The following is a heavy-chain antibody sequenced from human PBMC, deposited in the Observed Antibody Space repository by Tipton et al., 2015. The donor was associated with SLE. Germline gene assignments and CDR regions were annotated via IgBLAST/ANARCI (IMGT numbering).Heavy chain of an antibody. CDR1: GYTFTSYG. D-gene: IGHD6-19*01. V-gene: IGHV1-18*04. CDR3: ARDGGGWYFYYYGMDV. CDR2: ISAYNGNT. J-gene: IGHJ6*02. Sequence: QVQLVQSGAEVKKPGASVKVSCKASGYTFTSYGISWVRQAPGQGLEWMGWISAYNGNTNYAQKLQGRVTMTTDTSTSTAYMELRSLRSDDTAVYYCARDGGGWYFYYYGMDVWGQGTTVTVSS.